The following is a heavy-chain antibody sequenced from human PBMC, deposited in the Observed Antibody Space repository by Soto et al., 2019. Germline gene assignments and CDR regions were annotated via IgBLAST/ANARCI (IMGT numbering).Heavy chain of an antibody. Sequence: GGSLRLSCAASGFSFSSYSMNWVRQAPGKGLEWVSSISSSASHINYADSVKGRFTISRDNAKKSLYLQMNSLRAEDTALYYCAKRDRSNWSYFDYWGQGTLVTVSS. J-gene: IGHJ4*02. D-gene: IGHD1-20*01. CDR1: GFSFSSYS. V-gene: IGHV3-21*04. CDR3: AKRDRSNWSYFDY. CDR2: ISSSASHI.